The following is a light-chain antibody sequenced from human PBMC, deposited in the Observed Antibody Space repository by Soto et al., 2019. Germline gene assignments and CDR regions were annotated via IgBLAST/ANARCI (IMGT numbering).Light chain of an antibody. Sequence: QAVVTQESSLTVSPGGTVTLTCGSSTGPVTSGHWPYWFQQRPGQAPRTLIYDTNNKHSWTPARFSGSLLGGKAALTLSGAQPEDESDYYCSLSHSCVVVFVGGTTLTVL. J-gene: IGLJ2*01. CDR2: DTN. CDR1: TGPVTSGHW. V-gene: IGLV7-46*01. CDR3: SLSHSCVVV.